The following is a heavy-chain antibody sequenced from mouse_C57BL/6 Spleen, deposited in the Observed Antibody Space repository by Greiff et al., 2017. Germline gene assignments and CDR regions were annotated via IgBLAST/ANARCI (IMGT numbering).Heavy chain of an antibody. CDR1: GYTFTSYW. J-gene: IGHJ2*01. CDR2: INPGSGYT. D-gene: IGHD2-3*01. CDR3: AISIPVYDGYPYYVDY. V-gene: IGHV1-7*01. Sequence: QVQLQQSGAELAKPGASVKLSCKASGYTFTSYWMNWVKQRPGQGLEWIGYINPGSGYTKYNQKFKDKATLTADKSSTAASMHPGNLTYKNSAASDCAISIPVYDGYPYYVDYWGQGTTLTVSS.